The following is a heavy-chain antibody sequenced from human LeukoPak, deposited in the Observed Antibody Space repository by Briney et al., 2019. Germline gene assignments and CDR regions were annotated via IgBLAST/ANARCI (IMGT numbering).Heavy chain of an antibody. CDR2: IKQDGSEK. V-gene: IGHV3-7*03. Sequence: GGSLRLSCAASGFTVSSNYMSWVRQAPGKGLEWVANIKQDGSEKYYVDSVKGRFTLSRDSAKNSLYLQMNSLRAEDTAVYYCARAEWSNWYFDLWGRGTLVTVSS. D-gene: IGHD3-3*01. J-gene: IGHJ2*01. CDR1: GFTVSSNY. CDR3: ARAEWSNWYFDL.